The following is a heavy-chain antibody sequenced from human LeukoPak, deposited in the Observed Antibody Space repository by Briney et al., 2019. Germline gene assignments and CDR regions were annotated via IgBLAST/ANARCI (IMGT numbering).Heavy chain of an antibody. D-gene: IGHD3-10*01. V-gene: IGHV4-61*05. CDR2: IYYSGST. J-gene: IGHJ5*02. CDR3: ARHGGSGNYYNWFDP. CDR1: GGSISSSSYY. Sequence: PSETLSLTCTVSGGSISSSSYYWSWVRQPPGRGLEWIGYIYYSGSTNYSPSLKSRISMSLDTSKNQFSLKLTSLTATDTAVYYCARHGGSGNYYNWFDPWGQGTLVTVSS.